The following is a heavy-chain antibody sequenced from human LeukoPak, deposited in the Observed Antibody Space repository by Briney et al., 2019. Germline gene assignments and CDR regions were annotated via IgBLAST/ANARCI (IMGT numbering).Heavy chain of an antibody. CDR1: GYTFTSYY. CDR3: ARVGTDSYGYFEYYFDY. J-gene: IGHJ4*02. D-gene: IGHD5-18*01. Sequence: ASVKVSCKASGYTFTSYYMHWVRQAPGQGLEWMGIINPSGGSTSYAQTFQGRVTMTRDTSTSTVYMELSSLRSEDTAVYYCARVGTDSYGYFEYYFDYWGQGTLVTVSS. V-gene: IGHV1-46*01. CDR2: INPSGGST.